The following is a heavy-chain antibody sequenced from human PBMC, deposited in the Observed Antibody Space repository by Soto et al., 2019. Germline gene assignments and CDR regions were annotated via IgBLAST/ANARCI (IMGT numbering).Heavy chain of an antibody. CDR1: GGSISSGGYY. Sequence: PSETLSLTCTVSGGSISSGGYYWSWIRQHPGKGLEWIGYIYYSGSTYYNPSLKSRVTISVDTSKNQFSLKLSSVTAADTAVYYCARDRGRGYCSSTSCYRPTYYYYGMDVWGQGTTVTVSS. D-gene: IGHD2-2*02. CDR3: ARDRGRGYCSSTSCYRPTYYYYGMDV. V-gene: IGHV4-31*03. CDR2: IYYSGST. J-gene: IGHJ6*02.